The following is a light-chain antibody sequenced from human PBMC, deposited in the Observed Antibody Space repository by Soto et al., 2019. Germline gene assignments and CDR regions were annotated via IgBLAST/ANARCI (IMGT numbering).Light chain of an antibody. CDR2: GAT. CDR3: QQYNNWPRT. Sequence: EIVLTQSPATLSMSPGERATLFCRASQGISTLLAWYQQKPGQATRLLIHGATTRATGITARFSGSGSGTEFTLTISSLQSEDFAVYYCQQYNNWPRTFGQGTKVDI. CDR1: QGISTL. J-gene: IGKJ1*01. V-gene: IGKV3-15*01.